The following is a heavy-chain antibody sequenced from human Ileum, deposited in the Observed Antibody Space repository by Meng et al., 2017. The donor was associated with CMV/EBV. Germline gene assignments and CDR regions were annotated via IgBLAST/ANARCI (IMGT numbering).Heavy chain of an antibody. CDR3: ARDLKRLSDNYYDLLTATPNGAFDY. CDR2: IIAANGNT. Sequence: IHWVRRAPGQGLEWLGWIIAANGNTKYSAESQGRIGITRDMSASTVYMELSSLRPEDTALYYCARDLKRLSDNYYDLLTATPNGAFDYWGQGTPVTVSS. J-gene: IGHJ4*02. D-gene: IGHD3-9*01. V-gene: IGHV1-3*03.